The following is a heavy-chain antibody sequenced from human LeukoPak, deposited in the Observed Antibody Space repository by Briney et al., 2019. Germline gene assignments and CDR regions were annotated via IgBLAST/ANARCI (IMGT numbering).Heavy chain of an antibody. Sequence: SETLSLTCTVSGGSISSYYWSWIRQPPGKGLGWIGYIYYSGSTNYNPSLKSRVTISVDTSKNQFSLKLSSVTAADTAVYYCARVTRLGAFDIWGQGTMVTVSS. CDR1: GGSISSYY. D-gene: IGHD7-27*01. J-gene: IGHJ3*02. CDR3: ARVTRLGAFDI. V-gene: IGHV4-59*01. CDR2: IYYSGST.